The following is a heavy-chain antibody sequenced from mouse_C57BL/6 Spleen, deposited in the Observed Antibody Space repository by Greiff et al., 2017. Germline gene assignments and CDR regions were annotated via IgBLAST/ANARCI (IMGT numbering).Heavy chain of an antibody. CDR1: GYSITSCYF. D-gene: IGHD2-3*01. CDR3: ARDYDGCYYAMDY. V-gene: IGHV3-6*01. Sequence: EVQLQQSGPGLVKPSQSLSLSCSASGYSITSCYFRYLIRQSPGNILECMGYISYDGSNNYNPALKNRISITLDTYKNQFFLKLNTRTTEDTATYYCARDYDGCYYAMDYWGQGTSVTVSS. CDR2: ISYDGSN. J-gene: IGHJ4*01.